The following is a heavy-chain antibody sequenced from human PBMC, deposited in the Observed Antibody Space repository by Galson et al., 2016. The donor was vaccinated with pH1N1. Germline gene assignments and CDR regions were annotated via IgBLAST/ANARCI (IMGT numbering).Heavy chain of an antibody. V-gene: IGHV3-7*01. J-gene: IGHJ3*02. CDR2: IGQDGSKI. D-gene: IGHD6-19*01. CDR1: GFSISTYW. CDR3: AKTRIPVAEDEAFDI. Sequence: SLRLSCAASGFSISTYWMTWVRQAPGKGLEWVANIGQDGSKIYYVDSVKGRFTVSRDNSKNTIYLRMSSLRIDDTAVYYCAKTRIPVAEDEAFDIWGQGTLVTVSS.